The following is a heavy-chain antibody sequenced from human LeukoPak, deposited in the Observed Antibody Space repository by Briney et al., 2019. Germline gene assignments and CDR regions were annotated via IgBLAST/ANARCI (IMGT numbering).Heavy chain of an antibody. CDR2: ISGSGSSV. Sequence: GGSLRLSCAASGFTFSSYEMTWVRQAPGRGLEWVSYISGSGSSVSYADSVKGRSTISRDNAKNSLYLQMSNLRAEDTAVYYCASFSDYWGQGALVTVSA. CDR3: ASFSDY. V-gene: IGHV3-48*03. CDR1: GFTFSSYE. J-gene: IGHJ4*02.